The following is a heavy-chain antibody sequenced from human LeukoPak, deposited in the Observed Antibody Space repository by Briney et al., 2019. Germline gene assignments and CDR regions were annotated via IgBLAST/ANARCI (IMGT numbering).Heavy chain of an antibody. CDR1: GFSFSMFA. V-gene: IGHV3-23*01. CDR3: AKIPTYYYDSSEGSDI. Sequence: PGGSLGLSCAATGFSFSMFAMTWVRQGPGKGLEWVSVISGSGENTNSADSVKGRFTTSRDNSKNTLYLQMNSLRVEDTALYYCAKIPTYYYDSSEGSDIWGQGTMVTVSS. J-gene: IGHJ3*02. CDR2: ISGSGENT. D-gene: IGHD3-22*01.